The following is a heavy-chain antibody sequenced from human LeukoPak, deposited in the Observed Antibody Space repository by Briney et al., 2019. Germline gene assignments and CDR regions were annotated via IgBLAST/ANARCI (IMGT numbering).Heavy chain of an antibody. D-gene: IGHD6-13*01. J-gene: IGHJ4*02. Sequence: AASVKASCKASGYTFTGYYMHWVRQAPGQGLEWMGWINPNSGGTNYAQKFQGRVTMTRDTSISTAYMELSRLRSDDTAVYYCAREDYYSSRSFDYWGQGTLVTVSS. CDR3: AREDYYSSRSFDY. CDR1: GYTFTGYY. V-gene: IGHV1-2*02. CDR2: INPNSGGT.